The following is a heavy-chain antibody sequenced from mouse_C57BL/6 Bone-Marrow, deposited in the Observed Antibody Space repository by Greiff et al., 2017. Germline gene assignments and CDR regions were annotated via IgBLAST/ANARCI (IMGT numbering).Heavy chain of an antibody. J-gene: IGHJ4*01. V-gene: IGHV1-64*01. Sequence: QVQLQQPGAELVKPGASVKLSCKASGYTFTNYWMHWVKQRPGQGLEWIGMMHPNGGSPDYNEKFKSEATLSVDKSSRTAYMILSSLTSEDSAVYYCARADDYDDYTIDYWGQGTSVTVSS. CDR1: GYTFTNYW. CDR2: MHPNGGSP. D-gene: IGHD2-4*01. CDR3: ARADDYDDYTIDY.